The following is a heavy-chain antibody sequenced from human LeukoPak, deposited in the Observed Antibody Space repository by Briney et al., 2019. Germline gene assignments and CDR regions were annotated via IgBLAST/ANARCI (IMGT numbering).Heavy chain of an antibody. CDR1: GFTFSSYS. CDR3: TRDADGDYEVVDY. CDR2: ISRSSSYI. Sequence: GGSLRLSCAASGFTFSSYSMNWVRQAPGKGLEWVSSISRSSSYIYYADSVKGRFTISRDNAKNSLYLQMNSLKTEDTAVYYCTRDADGDYEVVDYWGQGTLVIVSS. J-gene: IGHJ4*02. V-gene: IGHV3-21*03. D-gene: IGHD4-17*01.